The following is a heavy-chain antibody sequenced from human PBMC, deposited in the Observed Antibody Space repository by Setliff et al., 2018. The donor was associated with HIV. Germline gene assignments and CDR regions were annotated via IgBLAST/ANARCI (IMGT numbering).Heavy chain of an antibody. CDR2: INSDDGNT. J-gene: IGHJ5*02. CDR1: GYTLSTYA. Sequence: ASVKVSCKASGYTLSTYALYWVRQAPGQRLEWMGWINSDDGNTKFSQKFQGRLTITADTTASTAYMVLSSLTSEDTAVYYCARGGAREYQLLYNYFDPWGQGTLVTVS. V-gene: IGHV1-3*01. CDR3: ARGGAREYQLLYNYFDP. D-gene: IGHD2-2*01.